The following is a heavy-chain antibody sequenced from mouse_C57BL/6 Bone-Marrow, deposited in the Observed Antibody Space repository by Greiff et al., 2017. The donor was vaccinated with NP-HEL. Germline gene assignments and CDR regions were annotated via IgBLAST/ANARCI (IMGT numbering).Heavy chain of an antibody. CDR2: ISYSGST. D-gene: IGHD1-1*01. CDR1: GYSITSDY. CDR3: ARSLHYYGSSYPFAY. J-gene: IGHJ3*01. V-gene: IGHV3-8*01. Sequence: DVKLVESGPGLAKPSQTLSLTCSVTGYSITSDYWNWIRKFPGNKLEYMGYISYSGSTYYNPSLKSRISITRDTSKNQYYLQLNSVTTEDTATYYCARSLHYYGSSYPFAYWGQGTLVTVSA.